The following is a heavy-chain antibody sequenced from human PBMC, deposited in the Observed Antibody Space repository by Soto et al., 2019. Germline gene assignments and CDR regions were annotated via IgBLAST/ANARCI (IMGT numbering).Heavy chain of an antibody. V-gene: IGHV1-2*02. CDR1: GYNFTGYY. Sequence: AVKVSGNPSGYNFTGYYMQWVRQDPVQGLEWMGWINPNSGGTNYGQKFQGRVTMTRETSISTAYMELSRLGSEDTAVYYCAGDRGAVVMIEYDGMDCWCKRTTVTV. CDR3: AGDRGAVVMIEYDGMDC. CDR2: INPNSGGT. D-gene: IGHD2-21*01. J-gene: IGHJ6*04.